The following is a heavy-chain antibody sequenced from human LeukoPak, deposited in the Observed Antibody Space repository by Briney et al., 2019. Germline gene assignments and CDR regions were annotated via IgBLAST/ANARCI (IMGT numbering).Heavy chain of an antibody. CDR3: SRGSGWLSVY. CDR2: ISGGTT. V-gene: IGHV3-49*03. CDR1: GFTFCYYL. Sequence: RALRLSFTASGFTFCYYLMSWCRPAPGKGLEWIGFISGGTTEYAASVKGRFTISRDDSTSIAYLQMNSLTTEDTAVYYCSRGSGWLSVYWGQGTLVTVSS. D-gene: IGHD6-19*01. J-gene: IGHJ4*02.